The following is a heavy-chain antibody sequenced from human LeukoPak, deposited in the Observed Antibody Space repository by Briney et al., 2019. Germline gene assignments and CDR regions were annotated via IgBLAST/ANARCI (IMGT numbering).Heavy chain of an antibody. CDR2: IKSKTDGGTT. CDR1: GFTFSNAW. Sequence: GGSLRLSCAASGFTFSNAWMSWVRQAPGKGLEWVGRIKSKTDGGTTDYAAPVKGRFTISRDDSKNTLYLQMNSLKTEDTAVYYCTTGPFDYYGSASYLANGMDVWGQGTTVTVSS. V-gene: IGHV3-15*01. CDR3: TTGPFDYYGSASYLANGMDV. J-gene: IGHJ6*02. D-gene: IGHD3-10*01.